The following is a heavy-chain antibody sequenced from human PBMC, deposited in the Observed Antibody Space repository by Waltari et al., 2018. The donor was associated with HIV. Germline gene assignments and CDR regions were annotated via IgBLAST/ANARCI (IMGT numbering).Heavy chain of an antibody. CDR2: IYYSGST. CDR1: GGSISSGGYY. J-gene: IGHJ3*02. CDR3: ARASTYYYDSSGYRLGDAFDI. Sequence: QVQLQESGPGLVKPSQTLSLTCTVSGGSISSGGYYWSWIRQHPGKGLEWIGYIYYSGSTYYNPSLKSRVTISVDTSKNQFSLKLSSVTAADTAVYYCARASTYYYDSSGYRLGDAFDIWGQGTMVTVSS. V-gene: IGHV4-31*03. D-gene: IGHD3-22*01.